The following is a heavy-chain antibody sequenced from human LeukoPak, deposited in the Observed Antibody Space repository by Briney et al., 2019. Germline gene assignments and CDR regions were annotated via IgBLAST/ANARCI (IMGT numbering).Heavy chain of an antibody. J-gene: IGHJ4*02. CDR1: AFTVSSYA. V-gene: IGHV3-23*01. D-gene: IGHD3-22*01. CDR3: AKDVLPYYYDSSGYYLDY. CDR2: LSGGGGST. Sequence: PGGSLRLSCAASAFTVSSYAMSWVRQAPGKGLEWVSDLSGGGGSTYYADSVKGRFTISRDNSKNTLYLQMNSLRAEDTAVYYCAKDVLPYYYDSSGYYLDYWGQGTLVTVSS.